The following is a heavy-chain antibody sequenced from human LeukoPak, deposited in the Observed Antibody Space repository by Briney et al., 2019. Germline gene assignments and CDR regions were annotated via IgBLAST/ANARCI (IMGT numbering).Heavy chain of an antibody. V-gene: IGHV3-21*01. CDR2: ISSSSSYI. CDR3: ARDLGGYSYGSHFDY. Sequence: EGSLRLSSAASGFTFSSYSMNWVRQAPGKGLEWVSSISSSSSYIYYADSVKGRFTISRDNAKNSLYLQMNSLRAEDTAVYYCARDLGGYSYGSHFDYWGQGTLVTVSS. J-gene: IGHJ4*02. CDR1: GFTFSSYS. D-gene: IGHD5-18*01.